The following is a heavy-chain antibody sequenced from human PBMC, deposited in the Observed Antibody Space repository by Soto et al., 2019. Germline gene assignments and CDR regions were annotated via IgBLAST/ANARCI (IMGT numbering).Heavy chain of an antibody. V-gene: IGHV3-23*01. Sequence: EVQLLESGGGLVQPGGSLRLSCAASGFIFSSYAMSWVRQAPGKGLEWVSAISGSGTTAYYADSVKGRFTFSRDNSKKTMYRQMTSLRAEDTALYYCAITTDGWFSAFVIWAKGTMVTASS. CDR1: GFIFSSYA. CDR2: ISGSGTTA. CDR3: AITTDGWFSAFVI. D-gene: IGHD6-19*01. J-gene: IGHJ3*02.